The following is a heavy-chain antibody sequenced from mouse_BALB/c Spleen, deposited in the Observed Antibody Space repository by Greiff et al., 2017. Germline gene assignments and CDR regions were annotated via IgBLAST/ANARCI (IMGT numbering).Heavy chain of an antibody. CDR2: ISCYNGAT. Sequence: LVKTGASVKISCKASGYSFTGYYMHWVKQSHGKSLEWIGYISCYNGATSYNQKFKGKATFTVDTSSSTAYMQFNSLTSEDSAVYYCAGGLHYYGYYAMDYWGQGTSVTVSS. J-gene: IGHJ4*01. CDR3: AGGLHYYGYYAMDY. CDR1: GYSFTGYY. V-gene: IGHV1S34*01. D-gene: IGHD1-2*01.